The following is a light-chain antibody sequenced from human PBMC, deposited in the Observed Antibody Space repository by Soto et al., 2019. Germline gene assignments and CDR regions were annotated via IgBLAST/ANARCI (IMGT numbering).Light chain of an antibody. CDR3: QQYGSSPRT. V-gene: IGKV3-20*01. J-gene: IGKJ1*01. CDR1: QSVGSSY. Sequence: EVVLTQSPGTLSLSPGERATLSCRASQSVGSSYLAWYQQKPGQAPRVLIYGTSSRATGIPDRFSGSGSGTDFTLTISRLEPEDFAVYYCQQYGSSPRTFSQGTKVDIK. CDR2: GTS.